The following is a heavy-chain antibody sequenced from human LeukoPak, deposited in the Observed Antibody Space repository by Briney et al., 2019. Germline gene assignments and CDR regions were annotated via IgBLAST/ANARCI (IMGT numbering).Heavy chain of an antibody. CDR2: IWYDGSSK. Sequence: PGRSLRLSCAASGFTFSSYGMHWVRQAPGKGLEWVALIWYDGSSKHYADSVRGRFTISRDNARNSLYLQMNSLRAEDTAVYYCARRSTMTYYAMDVWGQGTTVTVSS. CDR3: ARRSTMTYYAMDV. CDR1: GFTFSSYG. J-gene: IGHJ6*02. V-gene: IGHV3-33*01. D-gene: IGHD5/OR15-5a*01.